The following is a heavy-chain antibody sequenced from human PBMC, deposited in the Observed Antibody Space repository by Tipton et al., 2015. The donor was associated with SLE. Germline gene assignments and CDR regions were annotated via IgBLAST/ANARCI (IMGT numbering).Heavy chain of an antibody. CDR2: INHSGIT. D-gene: IGHD5-12*01. J-gene: IGHJ4*02. CDR3: ARMDSGYDFYDF. CDR1: GGSFSGYY. V-gene: IGHV4-34*01. Sequence: TLSLTCAVYGGSFSGYYWNWIRQPPEKGLEWIGEINHSGITNYNPSLKSRVTISVATSKNQFSLKLRSVTAADTAVHYCARMDSGYDFYDFWGQGTLVTVSS.